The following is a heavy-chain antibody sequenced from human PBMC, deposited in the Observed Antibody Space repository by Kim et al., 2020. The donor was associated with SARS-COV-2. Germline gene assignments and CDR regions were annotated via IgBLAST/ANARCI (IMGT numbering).Heavy chain of an antibody. V-gene: IGHV3-21*01. D-gene: IGHD1-1*01. J-gene: IGHJ4*02. CDR3: ARDGTTGVPDY. Sequence: IYYADSVKGRFTITRDNAKNSLYLQMNSLRAEDTAVYYCARDGTTGVPDYWGQGTLVTVSS. CDR2: I.